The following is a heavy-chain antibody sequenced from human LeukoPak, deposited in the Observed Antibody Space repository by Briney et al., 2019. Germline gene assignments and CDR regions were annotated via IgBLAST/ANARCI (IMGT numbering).Heavy chain of an antibody. CDR3: AKDHDSSGYYNYYFDY. Sequence: PGGSLRLSRAASGFTFSSYAMSWVRQAPGKGLEWVSAISGSGGSTYYADSVKGRFTISRDNSKNTLYLQMNSLRAENTAVYYCAKDHDSSGYYNYYFDYWGQGTLVTVSS. CDR1: GFTFSSYA. D-gene: IGHD3-22*01. V-gene: IGHV3-23*01. CDR2: ISGSGGST. J-gene: IGHJ4*02.